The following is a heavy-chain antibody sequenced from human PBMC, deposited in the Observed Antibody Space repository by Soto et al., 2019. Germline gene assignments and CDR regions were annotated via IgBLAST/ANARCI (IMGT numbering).Heavy chain of an antibody. D-gene: IGHD3-16*02. CDR2: IYYSGST. CDR3: ARLVMGTYRGTFDY. J-gene: IGHJ4*02. Sequence: SETLSLTCTVSGGSISSFYWSWIRQPPGKGLEWIGHIYYSGSTNYNPSLKSRVTISLDTSKNQFSLKLSSVTAADTAMYYCARLVMGTYRGTFDYWGQGTLVTVSS. V-gene: IGHV4-59*01. CDR1: GGSISSFY.